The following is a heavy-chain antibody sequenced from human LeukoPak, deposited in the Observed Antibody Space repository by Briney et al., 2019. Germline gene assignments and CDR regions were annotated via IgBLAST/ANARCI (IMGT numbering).Heavy chain of an antibody. CDR1: GFTFSRYD. J-gene: IGHJ3*02. Sequence: GGSLRLSCAASGFTFSRYDMHWVRQATGKGLEWVSAIGTAGDTYYPGSVKGRFTISRENAKNSLYLQMNSLRAGDTAVYYCARIYCGGDCLDAAPLSDAFDIWGQGTMVTVSS. CDR3: ARIYCGGDCLDAAPLSDAFDI. D-gene: IGHD2-21*02. V-gene: IGHV3-13*04. CDR2: IGTAGDT.